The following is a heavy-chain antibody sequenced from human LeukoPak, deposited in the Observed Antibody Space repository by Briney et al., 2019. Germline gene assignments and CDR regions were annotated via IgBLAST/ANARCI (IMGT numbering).Heavy chain of an antibody. CDR3: ARGLLYYDFWSGYPNWFDP. Sequence: SETLSLTCTVSGGSISSYYWSWIRQPPGKGLEWIGYIYYSGSTNYNPSLKSRVTISVDTSKNQFSLKLSSVTAADTAVYYCARGLLYYDFWSGYPNWFDPWGQGTLVTVSS. CDR1: GGSISSYY. V-gene: IGHV4-59*08. J-gene: IGHJ5*02. CDR2: IYYSGST. D-gene: IGHD3-3*01.